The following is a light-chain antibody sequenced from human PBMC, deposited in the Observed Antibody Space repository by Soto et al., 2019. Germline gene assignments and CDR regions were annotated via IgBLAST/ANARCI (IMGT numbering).Light chain of an antibody. CDR3: LLSYRSASVV. J-gene: IGLJ2*01. V-gene: IGLV7-46*01. Sequence: QAVATQEPSLTVSPGGTVTLTCGSSTGAVTSGHYPYWFQQKPGQAPRTLIYDTSNKHSWTPARFSGSLLGGKAALTLSGAQPEDEADYYCLLSYRSASVVFGGGTKVTVL. CDR1: TGAVTSGHY. CDR2: DTS.